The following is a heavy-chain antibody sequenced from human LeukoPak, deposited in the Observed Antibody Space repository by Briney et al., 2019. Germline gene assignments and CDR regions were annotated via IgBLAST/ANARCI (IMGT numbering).Heavy chain of an antibody. J-gene: IGHJ3*02. Sequence: SETLSLTCTVSGGSISSYYWSWIRQPAGKGLEWIGRIYTSGSTNYNPSLKSRVTMSVDTSKNQFSLKLSSVTAADTAVYYCARDYSPIIYGVRSDVKVFDSWGQGTMVTVSS. V-gene: IGHV4-4*07. CDR3: ARDYSPIIYGVRSDVKVFDS. CDR2: IYTSGST. CDR1: GGSISSYY. D-gene: IGHD2-21*01.